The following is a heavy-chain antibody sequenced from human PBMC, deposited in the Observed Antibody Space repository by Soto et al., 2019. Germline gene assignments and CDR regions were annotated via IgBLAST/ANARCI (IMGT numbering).Heavy chain of an antibody. J-gene: IGHJ6*04. CDR1: GGSFSGYY. Sequence: SETLSLTCAVYGGSFSGYYWSWIRQPPGKGLEWIGEINHSGSTNYNPSLKSRVTISVDTSKNQFSLKLSPVTAADTAVYYCARGVGYCSGGSCFYYYGMDVWGEVTTVTVSP. V-gene: IGHV4-34*01. CDR3: ARGVGYCSGGSCFYYYGMDV. D-gene: IGHD2-15*01. CDR2: INHSGST.